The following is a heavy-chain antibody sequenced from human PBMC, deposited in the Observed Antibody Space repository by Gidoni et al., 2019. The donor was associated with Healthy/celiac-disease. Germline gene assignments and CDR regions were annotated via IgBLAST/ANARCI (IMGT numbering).Heavy chain of an antibody. Sequence: QVQLLAPGGGVGQPGRPLRLSCAASGSTFSSYGMHWVRQAPGKGLEWVAVISYDGSNKYYADSVKGRFTISRDNSKNTLYLQMNSLRAEDTAVYYCAKARDTAMVFYWGQGTLVTVSS. D-gene: IGHD5-18*01. CDR3: AKARDTAMVFY. CDR1: GSTFSSYG. CDR2: ISYDGSNK. V-gene: IGHV3-30*18. J-gene: IGHJ4*02.